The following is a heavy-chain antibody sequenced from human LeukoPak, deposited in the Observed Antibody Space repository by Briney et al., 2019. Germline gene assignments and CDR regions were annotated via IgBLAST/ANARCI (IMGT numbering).Heavy chain of an antibody. CDR3: ARSYYDILTGWGSYFDY. D-gene: IGHD3-9*01. CDR1: GGSFSGYY. V-gene: IGHV4-34*01. J-gene: IGHJ4*02. CDR2: INHSGST. Sequence: SETLSFTCAVHGGSFSGYYWSWIRQPPGKGLDWIGEINHSGSTNYNPSLKSRVTISVDTSKNQFSLKLSSVTAADTAVYYCARSYYDILTGWGSYFDYWGQGTLVTVSS.